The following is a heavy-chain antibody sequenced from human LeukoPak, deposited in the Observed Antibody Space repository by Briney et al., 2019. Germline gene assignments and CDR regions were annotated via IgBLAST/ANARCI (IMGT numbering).Heavy chain of an antibody. Sequence: GGSLRLSCEASGFTFSIYWMTWVRQAPGKGLEWVANIKQDGSERYYVDSVKGRFTISRDNAKNSLYLQMNSLRADDTAVYYCARYVLVDYWGQGTLVTVSS. D-gene: IGHD4/OR15-4a*01. CDR2: IKQDGSER. CDR1: GFTFSIYW. V-gene: IGHV3-7*01. J-gene: IGHJ4*02. CDR3: ARYVLVDY.